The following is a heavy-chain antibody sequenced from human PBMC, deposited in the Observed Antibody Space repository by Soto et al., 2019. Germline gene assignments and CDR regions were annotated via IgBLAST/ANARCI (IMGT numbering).Heavy chain of an antibody. CDR2: IYYSGST. D-gene: IGHD6-13*01. CDR3: AWIQIAAAKVDDFDT. V-gene: IGHV4-59*12. Sequence: SETLSLTCPVPGGSINSYYWSWIPPPPGKGPEWIGYIYYSGSTNYNPPPKSRVTISVNRSKNQFSLKLSSVTAADTAVYYCAWIQIAAAKVDDFDTWRHGTMVT. J-gene: IGHJ3*02. CDR1: GGSINSYY.